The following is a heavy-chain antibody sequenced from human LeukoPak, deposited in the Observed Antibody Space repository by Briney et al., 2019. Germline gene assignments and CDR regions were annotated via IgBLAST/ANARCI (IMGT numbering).Heavy chain of an antibody. CDR2: IIPIFGTA. CDR1: GCTFTGYY. D-gene: IGHD2-2*01. Sequence: ASVKVSCKASGCTFTGYYMHWVRQAPGQGLEWMGGIIPIFGTANYAQKFQGRVTITADESTSTAYMELSSLRSEDTAVYYCAREGGIVVVPAAIGSPDAFDIWGQGTMVTVSS. V-gene: IGHV1-69*13. J-gene: IGHJ3*02. CDR3: AREGGIVVVPAAIGSPDAFDI.